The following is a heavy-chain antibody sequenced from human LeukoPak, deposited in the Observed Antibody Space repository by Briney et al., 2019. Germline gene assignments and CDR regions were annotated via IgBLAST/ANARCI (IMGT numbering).Heavy chain of an antibody. CDR1: GGSISSGGYY. Sequence: SETLSPTCTVSGGSISSGGYYWSWIRQPPGKGLEWIGYIYHSGSTYYNPSLKSRVTISVDRSKNQFSLKLSSVTAADTAVYYCARDADYSNPNYYYYMDVWGKGTTVTVSS. D-gene: IGHD4-11*01. J-gene: IGHJ6*03. CDR2: IYHSGST. V-gene: IGHV4-30-2*01. CDR3: ARDADYSNPNYYYYMDV.